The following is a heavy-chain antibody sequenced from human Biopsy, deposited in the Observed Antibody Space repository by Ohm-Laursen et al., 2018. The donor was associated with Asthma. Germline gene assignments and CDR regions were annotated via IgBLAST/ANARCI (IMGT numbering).Heavy chain of an antibody. J-gene: IGHJ6*02. D-gene: IGHD6-19*01. CDR2: IMTVFGTT. V-gene: IGHV1-69*01. Sequence: SSVKVSCNAPGSTFSNFAISWVRQAPGQGLEWLGGIMTVFGTTNYAQKFQGRVTITADESTSTAYMEVTSLRSEDTAIYYCARCQVGYSSGWSLLLKKIYYSGMDVWGQGTAVTVSS. CDR3: ARCQVGYSSGWSLLLKKIYYSGMDV. CDR1: GSTFSNFA.